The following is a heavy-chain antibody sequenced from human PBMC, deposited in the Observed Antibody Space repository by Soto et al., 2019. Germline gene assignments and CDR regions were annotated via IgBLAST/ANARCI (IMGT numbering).Heavy chain of an antibody. CDR2: ISGYNGNT. Sequence: QVQLVQSGAEVKKPGASVKVSCKASGYTFTSYGISWVRQAPGQGLEWMGRISGYNGNTNYAQKLQGRVTMTTDTSNITAYMELRSLRSDDTAVYYCARNRGYNWNYGWFDHWGQGTTVTVSS. J-gene: IGHJ5*02. V-gene: IGHV1-18*01. D-gene: IGHD1-7*01. CDR1: GYTFTSYG. CDR3: ARNRGYNWNYGWFDH.